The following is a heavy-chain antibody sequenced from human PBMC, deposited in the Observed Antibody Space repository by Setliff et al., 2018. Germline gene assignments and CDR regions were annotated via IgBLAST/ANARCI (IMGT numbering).Heavy chain of an antibody. D-gene: IGHD3-10*01. Sequence: SETLSLTCAVSGGSISSSNWWSWVRQPPGKGLEWIGEIYYSGSTYYNPSLKSRVTISVDTSKNQFSLKLSSVTAADTAVYYCARPYGSGSYIGTNWFDPWGQGTLVTVSS. CDR2: IYYSGST. V-gene: IGHV4-4*02. J-gene: IGHJ5*02. CDR3: ARPYGSGSYIGTNWFDP. CDR1: GGSISSSNW.